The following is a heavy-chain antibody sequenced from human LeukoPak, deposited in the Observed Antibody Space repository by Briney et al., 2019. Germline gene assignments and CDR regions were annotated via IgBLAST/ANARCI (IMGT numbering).Heavy chain of an antibody. D-gene: IGHD3/OR15-3a*01. CDR1: GYTFTSYG. J-gene: IGHJ6*02. V-gene: IGHV1-18*01. CDR2: ISPYNGNT. Sequence: RASVKVSCKASGYTFTSYGISWVRQAPGQGLEWMGWISPYNGNTNYAQKLQGRVTMTTDTSTSTAYMELRSLRSDDTAVYYCARGTGTPRDPSDYYYYGMDVWGQGTTVTVSS. CDR3: ARGTGTPRDPSDYYYYGMDV.